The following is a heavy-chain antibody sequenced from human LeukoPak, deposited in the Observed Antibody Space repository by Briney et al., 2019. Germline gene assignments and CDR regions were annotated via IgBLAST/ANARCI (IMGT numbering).Heavy chain of an antibody. CDR3: TVQTAYGDDSRFDY. D-gene: IGHD4-17*01. CDR1: GFTFSSYS. J-gene: IGHJ4*02. CDR2: ISSSSSYI. V-gene: IGHV3-21*01. Sequence: GGSLRLSCAASGFTFSSYSMNWVRQAPGKGLEWVSSISSSSSYIYYADSVKGRFTISRDNAKNSLYLQMNSLRAEDTAVYYCTVQTAYGDDSRFDYWGQGTLVTVSS.